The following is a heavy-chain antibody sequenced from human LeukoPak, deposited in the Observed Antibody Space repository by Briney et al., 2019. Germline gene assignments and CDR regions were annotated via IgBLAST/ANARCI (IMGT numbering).Heavy chain of an antibody. CDR1: GYTFTSYY. J-gene: IGHJ3*02. Sequence: ASVKGSCEASGYTFTSYYMHWVRQAPGQGLECMGISNPSGGSTRYAQKFQGRVTMTRDTSTSTVYMELSSLRCEDTAVYYCARIDILTGLDAFDIWGQGTMVTVSS. CDR3: ARIDILTGLDAFDI. V-gene: IGHV1-46*01. CDR2: SNPSGGST. D-gene: IGHD3-9*01.